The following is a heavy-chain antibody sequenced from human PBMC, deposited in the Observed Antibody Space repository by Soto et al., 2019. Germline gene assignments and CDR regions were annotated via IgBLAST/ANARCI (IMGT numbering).Heavy chain of an antibody. V-gene: IGHV3-11*01. D-gene: IGHD2-2*01. J-gene: IGHJ6*03. CDR1: GFTFSDYY. CDR2: LSSSGSTI. Sequence: PGGSLRLSCAASGFTFSDYYMSWIRQAPGKGLEWVSYLSSSGSTIYYADSVKGRFTISRDNAKNSLYLQMNSLRAEDTAVYYCARDNRSRSNDYYYYYYMDVWGKGTTVTVSS. CDR3: ARDNRSRSNDYYYYYYMDV.